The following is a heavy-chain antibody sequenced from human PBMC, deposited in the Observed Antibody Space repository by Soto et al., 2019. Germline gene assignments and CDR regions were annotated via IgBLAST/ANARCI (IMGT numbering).Heavy chain of an antibody. CDR2: IKQDGSEK. CDR1: GFTFSSYW. V-gene: IGHV3-7*01. Sequence: GGSLRLSCAASGFTFSSYWMSWVRQAPGKGLEWVANIKQDGSEKYYVDSLKGRFTISRDNAKNSLYLQMNSLRAEDTAVYYCAREMGAAARNFDYWGQGTLVTVSS. D-gene: IGHD6-6*01. J-gene: IGHJ4*02. CDR3: AREMGAAARNFDY.